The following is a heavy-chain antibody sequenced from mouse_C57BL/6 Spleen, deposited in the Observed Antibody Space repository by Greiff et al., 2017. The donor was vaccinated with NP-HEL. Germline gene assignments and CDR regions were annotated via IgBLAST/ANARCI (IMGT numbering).Heavy chain of an antibody. CDR3: ARSPITTVVGDWYFDV. CDR1: GYTFTDYY. V-gene: IGHV1-76*01. D-gene: IGHD1-1*01. CDR2: IYPGSGNT. J-gene: IGHJ1*03. Sequence: QVQLKQSGAELVRPGASVKLSCKASGYTFTDYYINWVKQRPGQGLEWIARIYPGSGNTYYNEKFKGKATLTAEKSSSTAYMQLSSLTSEDSAVYFCARSPITTVVGDWYFDVWGTGTTVTVSS.